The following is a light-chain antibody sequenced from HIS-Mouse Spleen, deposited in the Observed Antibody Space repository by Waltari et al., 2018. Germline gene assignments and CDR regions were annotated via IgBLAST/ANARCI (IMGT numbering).Light chain of an antibody. CDR3: NSRDSSGNHLSV. J-gene: IGLJ1*01. CDR1: SLRSYY. Sequence: SSELTQDPAVSVALGQTVRITCQGDSLRSYYASWYQQKPGQAPVFVIYGKNNRPSGIPDRFSGSSSGNTASLTITGAQAEDEADYYCNSRDSSGNHLSVFGTGTKVTVL. CDR2: GKN. V-gene: IGLV3-19*01.